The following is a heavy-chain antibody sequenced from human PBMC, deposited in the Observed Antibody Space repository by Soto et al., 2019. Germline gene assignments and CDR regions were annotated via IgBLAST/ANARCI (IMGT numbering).Heavy chain of an antibody. J-gene: IGHJ4*02. V-gene: IGHV1-18*01. CDR2: ISAYNGNT. CDR1: GYTFTSYG. Sequence: QVQLVQSGAEVKKPGASVKVSCKASGYTFTSYGISWVRQAPGQGLEWMGWISAYNGNTNYAQQLQGIVTMTTDTSTSPAYMALRSLRSDDTAVYYCARDRGSYALDYWGQGTLVTVSS. D-gene: IGHD1-26*01. CDR3: ARDRGSYALDY.